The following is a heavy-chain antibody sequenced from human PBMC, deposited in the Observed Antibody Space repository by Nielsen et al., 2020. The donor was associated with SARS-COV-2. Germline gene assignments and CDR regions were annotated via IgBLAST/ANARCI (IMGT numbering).Heavy chain of an antibody. J-gene: IGHJ6*02. V-gene: IGHV1-69*01. D-gene: IGHD5-18*01. CDR3: ARGKLTATVFNYYYGMDV. Sequence: WVRQAPGQGLEWMGGIIPIFGTANYAQKFQGRVTITADESTSTAYMELSSLRSEDTAVYYCARGKLTATVFNYYYGMDVWGQGTTVTVSS. CDR2: IIPIFGTA.